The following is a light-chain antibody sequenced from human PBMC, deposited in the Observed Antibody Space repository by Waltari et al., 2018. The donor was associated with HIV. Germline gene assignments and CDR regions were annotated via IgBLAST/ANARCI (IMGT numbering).Light chain of an antibody. CDR3: CSHAGNLIFT. V-gene: IGLV2-11*01. CDR1: STYVDTF. Sequence: QSALTQPHSVSGSPGQSLTISCTGTSTYVDTFVSWYQQHPGKAPKVIMYDVNKRPSGVSERFSGHNSGHTAFLTISGLQSEDEAEYHCCSHAGNLIFTFGPGTKVTVL. J-gene: IGLJ1*01. CDR2: DVN.